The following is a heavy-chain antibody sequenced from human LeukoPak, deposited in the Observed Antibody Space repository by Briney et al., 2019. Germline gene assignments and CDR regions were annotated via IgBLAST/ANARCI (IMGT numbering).Heavy chain of an antibody. Sequence: PSQTLSLTCTVSGGSISSGDYCWSWIRQPPGKGLEWIGYIYYSGSTYYNPSLKSRFTISVDTSKNQFSLKLSSVTAADTAVYYCARDSAALDYWGQGTLVTVSS. V-gene: IGHV4-30-4*08. CDR3: ARDSAALDY. J-gene: IGHJ4*02. D-gene: IGHD2-2*01. CDR1: GGSISSGDYC. CDR2: IYYSGST.